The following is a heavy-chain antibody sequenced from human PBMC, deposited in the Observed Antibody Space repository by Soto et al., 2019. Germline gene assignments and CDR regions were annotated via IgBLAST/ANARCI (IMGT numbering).Heavy chain of an antibody. J-gene: IGHJ3*02. D-gene: IGHD4-17*01. Sequence: EVQLLESGGGLVQPGGSLRLSCAASGFTFRNYAMTWVRQAPRKGLEWGSSISGSRGSTYYADSVKGRFTISRDNSKNTLSLQMDSLRAEDTAVYFCGKDPNGDYVGAFEIWVQGTMVTVSS. V-gene: IGHV3-23*01. CDR2: ISGSRGST. CDR3: GKDPNGDYVGAFEI. CDR1: GFTFRNYA.